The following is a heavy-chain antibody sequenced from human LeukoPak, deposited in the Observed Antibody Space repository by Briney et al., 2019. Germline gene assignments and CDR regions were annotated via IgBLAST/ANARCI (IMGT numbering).Heavy chain of an antibody. CDR1: GFIFSSYW. CDR3: ARDRVTYFDY. CDR2: IKQGGTEN. Sequence: PGGSLRLSCAASGFIFSSYWMPWVRQAPGKGLEWVANIKQGGTENSYVDAVKGRFTISRDNAKNSLYLQINSLRAEDTAVYYCARDRVTYFDYWGQGTLVTVSS. J-gene: IGHJ4*02. V-gene: IGHV3-7*01. D-gene: IGHD2-21*02.